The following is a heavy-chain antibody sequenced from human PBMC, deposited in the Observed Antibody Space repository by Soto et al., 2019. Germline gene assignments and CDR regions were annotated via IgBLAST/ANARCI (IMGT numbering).Heavy chain of an antibody. Sequence: SETLSLTCTVSGGSISSSSYYWGWIRQPPGKGLEWIGSIYYSGSTYYNPSLKSRVTISVDTSKNQFSLKLSSVTAADTAVYYCARLRSRYLYNWFDPWGQGTLVTVS. V-gene: IGHV4-39*01. D-gene: IGHD3-9*01. CDR1: GGSISSSSYY. CDR3: ARLRSRYLYNWFDP. J-gene: IGHJ5*02. CDR2: IYYSGST.